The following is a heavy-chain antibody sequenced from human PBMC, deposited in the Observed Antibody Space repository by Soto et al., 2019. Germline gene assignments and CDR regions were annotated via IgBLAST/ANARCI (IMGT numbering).Heavy chain of an antibody. Sequence: LSLTCTVSGGSISSGGYYWSWIRQHPGKGLEWIGYIYYSGSTYYNPSLKSRVTISVDTSKNQFSLKLSSVTAADTAVYYCARAVEDTEYYYYYMDVWGKGTTVTVSS. CDR2: IYYSGST. J-gene: IGHJ6*03. V-gene: IGHV4-31*03. CDR3: ARAVEDTEYYYYYMDV. CDR1: GGSISSGGYY.